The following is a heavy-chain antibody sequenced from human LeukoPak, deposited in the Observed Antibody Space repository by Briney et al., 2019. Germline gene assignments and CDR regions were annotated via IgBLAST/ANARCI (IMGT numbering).Heavy chain of an antibody. CDR2: IRYDGSNK. CDR1: GFTFSSYS. CDR3: AKDLSSSSSVMDV. Sequence: GGSLRLSCAASGFTFSSYSMNWVRQAPGKGLEWVAFIRYDGSNKYYADSVKGRFTISRDNSKNTLYLQMNSLRAEDTAVYYCAKDLSSSSSVMDVWGKGTTVTVSS. V-gene: IGHV3-30*02. J-gene: IGHJ6*04. D-gene: IGHD6-6*01.